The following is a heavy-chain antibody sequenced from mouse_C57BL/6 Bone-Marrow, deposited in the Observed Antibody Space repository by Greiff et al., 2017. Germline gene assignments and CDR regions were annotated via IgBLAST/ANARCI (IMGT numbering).Heavy chain of an antibody. D-gene: IGHD1-1*01. CDR3: AGGVYYYGSSQYYFDY. V-gene: IGHV1-78*01. Sequence: VQLQQSDAELVKPGASVKISCKVSGYTFTDHTIHWMKQRPEQGLEWIGYIYPRDGSTKYNEKFKGKATLTADKSSITAYMQLNSLTSEDTAVYFCAGGVYYYGSSQYYFDYWGQGTTLTVSS. CDR1: GYTFTDHT. J-gene: IGHJ2*01. CDR2: IYPRDGST.